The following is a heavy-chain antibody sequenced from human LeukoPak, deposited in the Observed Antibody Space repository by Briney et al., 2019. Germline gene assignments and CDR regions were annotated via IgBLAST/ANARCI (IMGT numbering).Heavy chain of an antibody. J-gene: IGHJ6*03. V-gene: IGHV4-39*07. Sequence: SETLSLTCTVSGGSISSSSYYWGWIRQPPGKGLEWIGSIYYSGSTYYNPSLKSRVTISVDTSKNQFSLKLSSVTAADTAVYYCARAYYYYYMDVWGKGTTVTISS. CDR3: ARAYYYYYMDV. CDR2: IYYSGST. CDR1: GGSISSSSYY.